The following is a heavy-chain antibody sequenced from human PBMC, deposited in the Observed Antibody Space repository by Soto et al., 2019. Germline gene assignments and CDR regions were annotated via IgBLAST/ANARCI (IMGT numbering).Heavy chain of an antibody. CDR1: GGSISSGDYY. CDR3: ARVADCSGGRCYFSVDY. Sequence: QVQLQESGPGLVKPSQTLSLTCTVSGGSISSGDYYWSWIRQPPGKGLEWIGYIYYSGSTYYNPSLKSRVTISVDTSKYQFSLKLSSVTAAYTAVYYCARVADCSGGRCYFSVDYWGQGTLVTVSS. J-gene: IGHJ4*02. V-gene: IGHV4-30-4*01. D-gene: IGHD2-15*01. CDR2: IYYSGST.